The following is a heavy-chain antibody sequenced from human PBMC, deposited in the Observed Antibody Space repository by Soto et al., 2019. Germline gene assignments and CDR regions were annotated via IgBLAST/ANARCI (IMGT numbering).Heavy chain of an antibody. Sequence: ASVKVSCKASGYTFTSYAVHWVRQAPGQRLEWVGWINAGNGNTKYSQKFQGRVTITRDTSASTAYMELSSLRSEDTAVYYCARAVAVAADFDYWGQGTLVTVSS. J-gene: IGHJ4*02. CDR3: ARAVAVAADFDY. CDR1: GYTFTSYA. V-gene: IGHV1-3*01. D-gene: IGHD6-19*01. CDR2: INAGNGNT.